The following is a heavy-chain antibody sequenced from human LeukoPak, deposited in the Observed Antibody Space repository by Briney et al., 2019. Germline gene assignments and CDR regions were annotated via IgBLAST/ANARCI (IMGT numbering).Heavy chain of an antibody. V-gene: IGHV4-4*09. CDR3: ARISDILTGYYTEAFDI. D-gene: IGHD3-9*01. CDR1: GGSISSYY. J-gene: IGHJ3*02. CDR2: IYTSGST. Sequence: SETLSLTCTVSGGSISSYYWSWIRQPSGKGLEWIGYIYTSGSTNYNPSLKSRVTISVDTSKNQFSLKLSSVTAADTAVYYCARISDILTGYYTEAFDIWGQGTMVTVSS.